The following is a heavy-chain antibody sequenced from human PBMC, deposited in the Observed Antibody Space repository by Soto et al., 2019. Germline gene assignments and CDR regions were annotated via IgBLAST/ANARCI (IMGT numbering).Heavy chain of an antibody. V-gene: IGHV4-59*08. CDR3: ARNYGDYVDY. Sequence: QVQLQESGPGLVKPSETLSLTCTVSGGSISSYYWSWIRQPPGKGLECIGYIYYSGSTNYNPSLKSRVTISVDTSKNQVSLKLSSVTAADTAVYYCARNYGDYVDYWGQGTLVTVSS. CDR2: IYYSGST. J-gene: IGHJ4*02. D-gene: IGHD4-17*01. CDR1: GGSISSYY.